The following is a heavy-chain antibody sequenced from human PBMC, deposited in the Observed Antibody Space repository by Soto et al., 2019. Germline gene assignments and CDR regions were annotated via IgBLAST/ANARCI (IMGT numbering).Heavy chain of an antibody. CDR3: ARAYCSGGSCWAWSNWFDP. J-gene: IGHJ5*02. CDR2: ISASGGST. CDR1: GFTFSTYA. Sequence: GGSLRLSCAASGFTFSTYAMTWVRQAPGKGLEWVSAISASGGSTYYADSVKGRFTISRDNSKNTLYLQMNSLRVEDTAVYYCARAYCSGGSCWAWSNWFDPWGQGTLVTVSS. V-gene: IGHV3-23*01. D-gene: IGHD2-15*01.